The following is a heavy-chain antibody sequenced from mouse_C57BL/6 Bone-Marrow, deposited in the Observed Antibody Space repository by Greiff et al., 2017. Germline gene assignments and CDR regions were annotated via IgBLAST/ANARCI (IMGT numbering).Heavy chain of an antibody. V-gene: IGHV7-1*01. CDR1: GFTFSDFY. CDR3: ARDAGDGYRDWCAY. J-gene: IGHJ3*01. D-gene: IGHD2-3*01. Sequence: EVKLMESGGGLVQSGRSLRLSCATSGFTFSDFYMEWVRQAPGKGLEWIAASRNKANDYTTEYSASVKGRFIVSRDTSQSILYLQMNALRAEDTAIYYCARDAGDGYRDWCAYWGQGTLVTVSA. CDR2: SRNKANDYTT.